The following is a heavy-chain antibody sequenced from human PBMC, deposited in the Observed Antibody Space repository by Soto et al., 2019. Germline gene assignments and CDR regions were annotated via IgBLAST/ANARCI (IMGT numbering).Heavy chain of an antibody. CDR2: IFSSGTT. CDR3: ARYNSYAIDY. J-gene: IGHJ4*02. D-gene: IGHD2-8*01. V-gene: IGHV4-30-4*01. CDR1: GDSIGSGNKY. Sequence: QVQLRESGPGLVMPSQTLSLTCTVSGDSIGSGNKYWSWIRQAPGKGLEWIGYIFSSGTTYYNPSLKSRLTMSLDTSQNQFSLKMTSVTAADRAMYFCARYNSYAIDYWGRGTLVTVSS.